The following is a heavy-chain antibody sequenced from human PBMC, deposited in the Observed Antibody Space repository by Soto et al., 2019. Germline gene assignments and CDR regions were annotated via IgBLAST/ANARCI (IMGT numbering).Heavy chain of an antibody. V-gene: IGHV3-73*02. CDR3: TRLITPLDY. J-gene: IGHJ4*02. Sequence: EVQLVESGGGLVQPGGSLKLSCEAPGFPFSDSTMHWVGQTSGGGLEWLGRIRSKVNNLETVYAASVKGRFTISRDDSKNTAYLQMNSLKTEDTAVYYCTRLITPLDYWGRGTLVTVSS. CDR2: IRSKVNNLET. CDR1: GFPFSDST. D-gene: IGHD3-16*01.